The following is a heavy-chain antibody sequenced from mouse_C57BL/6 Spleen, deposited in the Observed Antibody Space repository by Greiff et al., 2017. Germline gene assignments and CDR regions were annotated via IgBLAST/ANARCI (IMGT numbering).Heavy chain of an antibody. D-gene: IGHD5-1*01. J-gene: IGHJ2*01. Sequence: LVESGAELVRPGASVTLSCKASGYTFTDYEMHWVKQTPVHGLEWIGAIDPETGGTAYNQKFKGKAILTADKSSSTAYMELRSLTSEDSAVYYCTRRGSNYCDYWGQGTTLTVSS. CDR2: IDPETGGT. V-gene: IGHV1-15*01. CDR1: GYTFTDYE. CDR3: TRRGSNYCDY.